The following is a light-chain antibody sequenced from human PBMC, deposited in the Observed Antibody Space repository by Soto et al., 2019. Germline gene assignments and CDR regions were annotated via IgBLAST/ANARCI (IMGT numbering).Light chain of an antibody. CDR2: KAS. J-gene: IGKJ2*01. CDR3: QQYNDSFPYT. Sequence: IQMTQSPSTLSASVGDRVTITCRGSQSISTWLAWYQQKPGTAPKLLIHKASTLESGVPSRFSGSRSGTEFTLTVSSLQPDDFATYYCQQYNDSFPYTFGQGTKVDIK. CDR1: QSISTW. V-gene: IGKV1-5*03.